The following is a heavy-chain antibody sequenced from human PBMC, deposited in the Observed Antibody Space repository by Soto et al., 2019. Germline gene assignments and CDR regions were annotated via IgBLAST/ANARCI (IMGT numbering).Heavy chain of an antibody. CDR3: AKDWASYDIRGYCSGGSCAKFDY. D-gene: IGHD2-15*01. Sequence: GGSLRLSCAASGFTFSSYAMSWVRQAPGKGLEWVSAINDNGGSTYYADSVKGRLTISRDNSKNTLYLQMNSLRAEDTAVYYCAKDWASYDIRGYCSGGSCAKFDYWGQGTLVTVSS. J-gene: IGHJ4*02. CDR1: GFTFSSYA. CDR2: INDNGGST. V-gene: IGHV3-23*01.